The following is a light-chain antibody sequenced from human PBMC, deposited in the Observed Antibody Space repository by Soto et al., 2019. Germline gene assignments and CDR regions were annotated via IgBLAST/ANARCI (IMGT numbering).Light chain of an antibody. V-gene: IGLV2-8*01. Sequence: QSALTQPPSASGSPGQSVAVSCNGTSSDIGGHDSVSWYQQHPGKAPKLMIYEVTKRPSGVPDRFSGSKSGNTASLTVSGLQAEDEADYYCSSYSSSSTLIFGGGTKVTVL. CDR1: SSDIGGHDS. J-gene: IGLJ2*01. CDR3: SSYSSSSTLI. CDR2: EVT.